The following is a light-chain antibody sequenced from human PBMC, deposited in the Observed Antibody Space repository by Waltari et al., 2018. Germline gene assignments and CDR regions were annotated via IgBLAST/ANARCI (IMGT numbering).Light chain of an antibody. CDR2: WSS. Sequence: EIVMTQSPESLAVSLGERATINCKSSQSVLKSSTNKNYLAWYQHRPGQPPKLLFYWSSPRESGVPDRFSTSGSGTDFTLTISSLQAEDVAVYYCQQYYNAPVTFGGGTKMEIK. CDR1: QSVLKSSTNKNY. CDR3: QQYYNAPVT. V-gene: IGKV4-1*01. J-gene: IGKJ4*01.